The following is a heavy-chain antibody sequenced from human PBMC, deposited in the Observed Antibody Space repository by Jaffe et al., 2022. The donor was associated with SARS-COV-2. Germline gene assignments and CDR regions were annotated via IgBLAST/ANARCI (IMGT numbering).Heavy chain of an antibody. V-gene: IGHV3-23*01. CDR1: GFTFRSYA. D-gene: IGHD3-3*01. J-gene: IGHJ4*02. CDR3: AKDRLGFLVSFDY. CDR2: IRGSGGST. Sequence: EVQLLESGGGLVQPGGSLRLSCAASGFTFRSYAMSWVRQAPGKGLEWVSGIRGSGGSTYYADSVKGRFSISRDNSKSTLDLQMNSLRAEDTAVYYCAKDRLGFLVSFDYWGQGTLVTVSS.